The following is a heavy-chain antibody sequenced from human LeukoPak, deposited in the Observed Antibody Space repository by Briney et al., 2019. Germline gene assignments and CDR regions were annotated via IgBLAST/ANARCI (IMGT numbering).Heavy chain of an antibody. Sequence: GGSLRLSCAASGFSFSATWMTWVRQAPGKGLECVANIKPDGSVKHYVDSMEGRFTISRDNARDSLYLQMNSLRAEDTAVYYCVRDSDYQRNSGGRYAHYDALDIWGHGTMVTVSS. V-gene: IGHV3-7*01. CDR3: VRDSDYQRNSGGRYAHYDALDI. D-gene: IGHD2-21*01. CDR2: IKPDGSVK. CDR1: GFSFSATW. J-gene: IGHJ3*02.